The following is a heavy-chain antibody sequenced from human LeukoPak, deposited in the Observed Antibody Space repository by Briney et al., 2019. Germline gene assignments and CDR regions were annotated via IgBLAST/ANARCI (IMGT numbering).Heavy chain of an antibody. CDR1: GGTFSSYA. CDR3: ARVPPRASEYGYLGWFDP. V-gene: IGHV1-69*05. J-gene: IGHJ5*02. Sequence: GASVKVSCKASGGTFSSYAISWVRQAPGQGLEWMGGIIPIFGTANYAQKFQGRVTITTDESTSTAYMELSSLRSEDTAVYYCARVPPRASEYGYLGWFDPWGQGTLVTVSS. CDR2: IIPIFGTA. D-gene: IGHD5-18*01.